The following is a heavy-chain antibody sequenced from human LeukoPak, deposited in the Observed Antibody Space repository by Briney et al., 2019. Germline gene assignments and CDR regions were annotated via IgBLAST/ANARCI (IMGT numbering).Heavy chain of an antibody. CDR3: ASHERIAVAA. Sequence: PSETLSLTCAVYGGSFSGYYWSWIRQPPGKGLEWIGEINHSGSTNYNPSLKSRVTISVDTSKNRFSLKLSSVTAADTAVYCCASHERIAVAAWGQGTLVTVSS. V-gene: IGHV4-34*01. J-gene: IGHJ5*02. CDR2: INHSGST. CDR1: GGSFSGYY. D-gene: IGHD6-19*01.